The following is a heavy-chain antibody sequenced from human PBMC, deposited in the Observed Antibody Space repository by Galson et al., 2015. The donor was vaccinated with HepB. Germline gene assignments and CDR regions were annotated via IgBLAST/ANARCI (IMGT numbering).Heavy chain of an antibody. D-gene: IGHD3-9*01. CDR3: ARAYYDILTGPIDFQN. Sequence: SLRLSCAGSGFTFSDHYMEWVRQAPGRGLEWVGRSRNKIRSYTTAYAASVKGRITISRDDSKNSLHLQLNSLKIADTAVYYCARAYYDILTGPIDFQNWGQGTLVTVSS. J-gene: IGHJ1*01. CDR2: SRNKIRSYTT. V-gene: IGHV3-72*01. CDR1: GFTFSDHY.